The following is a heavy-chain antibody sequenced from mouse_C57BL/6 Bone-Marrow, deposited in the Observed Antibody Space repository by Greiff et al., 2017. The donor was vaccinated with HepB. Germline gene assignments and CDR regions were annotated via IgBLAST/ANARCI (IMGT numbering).Heavy chain of an antibody. V-gene: IGHV1-82*01. CDR2: IYPGDGDT. Sequence: QVQLQQSGPELVKPGASVKISCKASGYAFSSSWMNWVKQRPGKGLEWIGRIYPGDGDTNYNGKFKGKATLTADKSSSTAYMQLSSLTSEDSAVYFCARVCPITTVAYWGQGTLVTVSA. D-gene: IGHD1-1*01. CDR1: GYAFSSSW. J-gene: IGHJ3*01. CDR3: ARVCPITTVAY.